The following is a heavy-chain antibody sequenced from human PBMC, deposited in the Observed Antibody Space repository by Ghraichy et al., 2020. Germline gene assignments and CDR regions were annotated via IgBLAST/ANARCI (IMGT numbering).Heavy chain of an antibody. CDR1: GFTFSLYS. J-gene: IGHJ2*01. CDR3: ARAPSNGHSWFNHWYFDL. Sequence: GESLNISCAASGFTFSLYSMNWVRQAPGKGLEWVSSISSSSSYIYYADSVKGRFTISRDNAKNSLYLQMNSPRAEDTALYYCARAPSNGHSWFNHWYFDLWGRGTLVTVSS. CDR2: ISSSSSYI. V-gene: IGHV3-21*06. D-gene: IGHD6-19*01.